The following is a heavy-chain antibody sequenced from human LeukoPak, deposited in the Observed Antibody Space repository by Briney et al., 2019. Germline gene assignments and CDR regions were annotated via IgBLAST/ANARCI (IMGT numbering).Heavy chain of an antibody. J-gene: IGHJ4*02. CDR1: GGSISSYY. Sequence: SETLFLTCTVSGGSISSYYWSWIRQPPGKGLEWIGYVYYSGSAHYNPSIKSRVTISVDTSKNQFSLKLSSVTAADTAVYYCAGGTYYYFDYWGQGTLVTVSS. CDR2: VYYSGSA. V-gene: IGHV4-59*01. CDR3: AGGTYYYFDY. D-gene: IGHD1-26*01.